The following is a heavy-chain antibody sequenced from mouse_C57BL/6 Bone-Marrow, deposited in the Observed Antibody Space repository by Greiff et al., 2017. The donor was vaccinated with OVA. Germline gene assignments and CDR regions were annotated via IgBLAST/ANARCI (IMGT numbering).Heavy chain of an antibody. CDR1: GYTFTSYG. CDR3: ARGITTAVPPT. D-gene: IGHD1-1*01. Sequence: QVQLQQSGAELARPGASVKLSCKASGYTFTSYGISWVKQRTGQGLEWIGEIYPRSGNTYYNEKFKGKATLTADKSSSTAYMELRSLTSEDSAVYFCARGITTAVPPTWGHGTTLTVSS. V-gene: IGHV1-81*01. J-gene: IGHJ2*01. CDR2: IYPRSGNT.